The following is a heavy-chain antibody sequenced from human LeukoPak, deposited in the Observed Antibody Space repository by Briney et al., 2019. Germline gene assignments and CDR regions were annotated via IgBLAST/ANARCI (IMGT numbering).Heavy chain of an antibody. CDR1: GGSISSYY. V-gene: IGHV4-59*12. D-gene: IGHD3-22*01. CDR3: ARGGYYYDSSGYYYLDY. CDR2: IYYSGST. Sequence: KTSETLSLTCTVSGGSISSYYWSWIRQPPGKGLEWIGYIYYSGSTNYNPSLKSRVTISVDTSKNQFSLKLSSVTAADTAVYYCARGGYYYDSSGYYYLDYWGQGTLVTVSS. J-gene: IGHJ4*02.